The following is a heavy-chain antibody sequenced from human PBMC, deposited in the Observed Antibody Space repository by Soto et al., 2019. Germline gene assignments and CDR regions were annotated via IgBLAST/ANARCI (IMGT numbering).Heavy chain of an antibody. Sequence: PGGSLRLSCAASGFVFSSHWMHWVRQAPGKGLVWVSGISDDGSNTNYADSVKGRFTISRDNSKNTLYLQMNSLRAEDTAVYYFARDGDHRGLDYWGPGTLVAVSS. D-gene: IGHD7-27*01. CDR1: GFVFSSHW. J-gene: IGHJ4*02. V-gene: IGHV3-74*01. CDR3: ARDGDHRGLDY. CDR2: ISDDGSNT.